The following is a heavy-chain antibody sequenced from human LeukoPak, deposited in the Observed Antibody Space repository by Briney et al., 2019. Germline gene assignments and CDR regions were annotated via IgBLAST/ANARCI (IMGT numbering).Heavy chain of an antibody. Sequence: PGGSLTLSCDASGFSFSSFSMNWVRQAPGKGLEWVAGIKSDSTLIYYAESAKGRFTVSRDNSRNTLYLQMNSLRAEDTAVYYCAKNRLTAYYFDDWGQGTLVTVSS. V-gene: IGHV3-23*01. J-gene: IGHJ4*02. CDR1: GFSFSSFS. D-gene: IGHD2-21*02. CDR2: IKSDSTLI. CDR3: AKNRLTAYYFDD.